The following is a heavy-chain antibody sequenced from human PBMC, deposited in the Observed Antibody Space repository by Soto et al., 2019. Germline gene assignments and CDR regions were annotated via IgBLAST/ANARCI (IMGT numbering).Heavy chain of an antibody. J-gene: IGHJ3*02. D-gene: IGHD3-9*01. Sequence: ASVKVSCKASGYTFTSYYMHWVRQAPGQGLEWMGIINPSGGSTSYAQKFQGRVTMTRDTSTSTVYMELSSLRSEDTAVYYCARDLSLLRYFDWSTSEFDIWGQGTMVTVSS. CDR1: GYTFTSYY. CDR3: ARDLSLLRYFDWSTSEFDI. CDR2: INPSGGST. V-gene: IGHV1-46*01.